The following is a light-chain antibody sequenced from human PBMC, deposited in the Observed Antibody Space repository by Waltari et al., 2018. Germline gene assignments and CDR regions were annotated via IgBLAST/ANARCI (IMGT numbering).Light chain of an antibody. J-gene: IGKJ2*01. CDR3: QQYNSYSYT. CDR2: KAS. V-gene: IGKV1-5*03. Sequence: DIQMTQSPSTLSASVGDRVTITCRASQSISNWLAWYQQKPGKAPKLLIYKASSLESGVPSRFSGSGSGTEFTLNISSLQPDDLATYYCQQYNSYSYTFGQGTTLEIK. CDR1: QSISNW.